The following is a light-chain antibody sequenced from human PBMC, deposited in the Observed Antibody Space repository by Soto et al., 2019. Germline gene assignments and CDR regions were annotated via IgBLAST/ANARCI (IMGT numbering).Light chain of an antibody. V-gene: IGKV3D-15*01. CDR1: QSVGSD. J-gene: IGKJ1*01. CDR2: HIF. Sequence: EILMTQSPAPLSVSPGERATLSCRASQSVGSDLDWYPQTPGKAPRLLIYHIFTRSTGVPTRISGSGSGTEFTLTISSLQSEDFELYYCQQYNNWPPTFGQGTKVDIK. CDR3: QQYNNWPPT.